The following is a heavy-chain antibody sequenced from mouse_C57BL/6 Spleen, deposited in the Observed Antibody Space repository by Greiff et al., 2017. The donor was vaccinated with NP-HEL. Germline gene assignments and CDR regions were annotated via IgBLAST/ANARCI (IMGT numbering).Heavy chain of an antibody. J-gene: IGHJ2*01. D-gene: IGHD2-4*01. CDR2: ISSGSSTI. CDR1: GFTFSDYG. V-gene: IGHV5-17*01. CDR3: ARRYDYDGVDY. Sequence: EVKVVESGGGLVKPGGSLKLSCAASGFTFSDYGMHWVRQAPEKGLEWVAYISSGSSTIYYADTVKGRVTISRDNAKNTLFLQRTSLRSEDTAMYYCARRYDYDGVDYWGQGTTLTVSS.